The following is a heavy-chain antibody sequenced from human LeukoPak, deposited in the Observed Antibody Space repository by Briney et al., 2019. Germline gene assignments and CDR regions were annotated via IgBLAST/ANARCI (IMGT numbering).Heavy chain of an antibody. D-gene: IGHD3-22*01. J-gene: IGHJ5*02. CDR2: ISHDGSKK. Sequence: GGSLRLSCAASGFTFSSYAAHWVRQAPGKGLEWVAVISHDGSKKNYADSVKGRFIISRDNSKNTLYLQMNSLRAKDTAVYYCARVGESYYYDSSGYNWFDPWGQGTLVTVSS. V-gene: IGHV3-30*01. CDR3: ARVGESYYYDSSGYNWFDP. CDR1: GFTFSSYA.